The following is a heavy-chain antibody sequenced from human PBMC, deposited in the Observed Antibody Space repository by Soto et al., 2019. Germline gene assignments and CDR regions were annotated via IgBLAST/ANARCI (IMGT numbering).Heavy chain of an antibody. CDR2: ISYDGSNK. CDR1: GFTFSSYA. D-gene: IGHD6-19*01. V-gene: IGHV3-30-3*01. CDR3: ASPIAVAGTNY. J-gene: IGHJ4*02. Sequence: QVQLVESGGGVVQPGRSLRLSCAASGFTFSSYAMHWVRQAPGKGLEWVAVISYDGSNKYYADSVKGRFSISRDNSKNTLYLQMNSLRPEDTAVYYCASPIAVAGTNYWGQGTLVTVSS.